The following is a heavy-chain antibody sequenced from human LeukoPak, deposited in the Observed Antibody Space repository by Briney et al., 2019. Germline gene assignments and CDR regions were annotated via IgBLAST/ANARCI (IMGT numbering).Heavy chain of an antibody. Sequence: SETLSLTCTVSGGSISSSSYYWGWIRQPPGKGLEWIGSIYYSGSTYYNPSLKSRVTISVDTSKNQFSLKLSSVTAADTAVYYCARVGLRWYHYFDYWGQGTLVTVSS. J-gene: IGHJ4*02. CDR1: GGSISSSSYY. CDR3: ARVGLRWYHYFDY. V-gene: IGHV4-39*07. D-gene: IGHD4-23*01. CDR2: IYYSGST.